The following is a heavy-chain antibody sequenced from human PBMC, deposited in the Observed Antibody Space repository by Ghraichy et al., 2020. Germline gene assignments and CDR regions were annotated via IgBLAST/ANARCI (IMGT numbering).Heavy chain of an antibody. Sequence: GGSLRLSCAASGFTFSSYGMHWVRQAPGKGLEWVAVISYDGSNKYYADSVKGRFTISRDNSKNTLYLQMNSLRAEDTAVYYCAKDLVDTAMMPGTNFDYWGQGTLVTVSS. CDR2: ISYDGSNK. CDR3: AKDLVDTAMMPGTNFDY. V-gene: IGHV3-30*18. J-gene: IGHJ4*02. CDR1: GFTFSSYG. D-gene: IGHD5-18*01.